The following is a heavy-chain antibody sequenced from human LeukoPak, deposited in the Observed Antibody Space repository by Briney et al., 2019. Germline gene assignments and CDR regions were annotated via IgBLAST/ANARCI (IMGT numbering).Heavy chain of an antibody. V-gene: IGHV3-30*18. CDR1: GFTFSSHG. Sequence: GGSLRLSCAASGFTFSSHGMHWVRQAPGKGLEWVAVMSYDGSNEYYADSVKGRFTISRDNSENTLYLQMYSLRAEDTAVYYCAKDRGYSYLGIDYWGQGTLVTVSS. D-gene: IGHD5-18*01. CDR3: AKDRGYSYLGIDY. CDR2: MSYDGSNE. J-gene: IGHJ4*02.